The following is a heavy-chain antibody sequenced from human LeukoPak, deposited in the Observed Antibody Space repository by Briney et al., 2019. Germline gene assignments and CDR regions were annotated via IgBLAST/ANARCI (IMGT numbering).Heavy chain of an antibody. Sequence: SETLSLTCAVSGYSISSGYYWGWIRQPPGKGLEWIGEINHSGSTNYNPSLKSRVTISVDTSKNQFSLKLSSVTAADTAVYYCARRKANYDYVWGSYRYPFYFDYWGQGTLVTVSS. CDR3: ARRKANYDYVWGSYRYPFYFDY. CDR1: GYSISSGYY. CDR2: INHSGST. D-gene: IGHD3-16*02. J-gene: IGHJ4*02. V-gene: IGHV4-38-2*01.